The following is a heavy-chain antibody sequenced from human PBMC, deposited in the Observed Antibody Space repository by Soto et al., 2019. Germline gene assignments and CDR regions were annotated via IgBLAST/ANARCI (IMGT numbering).Heavy chain of an antibody. Sequence: QLQLQESGPGLVKPSETLSLTCTVSGGSISSSSYYWGWIRQPPGKGLEWIGSIYYSGSTYYNPSLKSRVTISVDTFKNQFSLKLSSVTAADTAVYYCATQRRAYYYDSSGHHYGMDVWGQGTTVTVSS. V-gene: IGHV4-39*01. CDR3: ATQRRAYYYDSSGHHYGMDV. CDR2: IYYSGST. D-gene: IGHD3-22*01. CDR1: GGSISSSSYY. J-gene: IGHJ6*02.